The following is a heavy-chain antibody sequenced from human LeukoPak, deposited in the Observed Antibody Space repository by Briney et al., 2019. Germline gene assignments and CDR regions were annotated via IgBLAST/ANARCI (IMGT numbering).Heavy chain of an antibody. J-gene: IGHJ4*02. D-gene: IGHD2-15*01. CDR3: AKDRPRRSVVVVGHGDY. CDR1: GFTFSSSD. V-gene: IGHV3-30*18. CDR2: ISYDGSNK. Sequence: GGSLRLSCVASGFTFSSSDMNWVRQAPGKGLEWVAVISYDGSNKYYADSVKGRFTISRDNSKNTLYLQMNSLRAEDTAVYYCAKDRPRRSVVVVGHGDYWGQRTLVTVSS.